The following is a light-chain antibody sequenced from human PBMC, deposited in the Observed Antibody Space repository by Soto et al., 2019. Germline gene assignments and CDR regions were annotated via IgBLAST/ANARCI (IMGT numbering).Light chain of an antibody. CDR1: QSVSIL. CDR3: KKYGSSHLT. CDR2: VAY. Sequence: IVMKQYPATLSLAPLELATMSCMASQSVSILLAWYQQKPGQAHRIIIYVAYSRATGVTDRFSASGSGTDFTLTISRMEPEDFAVYYCKKYGSSHLTFGGGNKVDI. J-gene: IGKJ4*01. V-gene: IGKV3-20*01.